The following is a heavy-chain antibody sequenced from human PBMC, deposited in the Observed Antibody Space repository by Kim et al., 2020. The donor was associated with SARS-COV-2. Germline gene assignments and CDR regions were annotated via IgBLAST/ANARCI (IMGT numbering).Heavy chain of an antibody. CDR1: GFTFNNYA. CDR2: VSGSGDTT. CDR3: AKDRGVNPIPFDY. D-gene: IGHD2-21*01. J-gene: IGHJ4*02. V-gene: IGHV3-23*01. Sequence: GGSLRLSCAASGFTFNNYAMSWVRQAPGKGLEWVSAVSGSGDTTYYADSVKGRFTISRDNSKNTLYLQMNSLRAEDTAIYYCAKDRGVNPIPFDYWGQGTLVTVSS.